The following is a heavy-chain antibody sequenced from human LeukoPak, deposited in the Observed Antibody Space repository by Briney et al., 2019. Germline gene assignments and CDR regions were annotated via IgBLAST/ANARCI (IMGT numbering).Heavy chain of an antibody. CDR2: IRGSGDRT. Sequence: GGSLRLSCAASGFTFSSYAMSWVRQAPGKGLEWVSAIRGSGDRTYYADSVKGRFTISRDNSKNTLYLQMNSLRDEDTAVYYCARGLWFGELGYDYWGQGTLVTVSS. V-gene: IGHV3-23*01. CDR3: ARGLWFGELGYDY. D-gene: IGHD3-10*01. CDR1: GFTFSSYA. J-gene: IGHJ4*02.